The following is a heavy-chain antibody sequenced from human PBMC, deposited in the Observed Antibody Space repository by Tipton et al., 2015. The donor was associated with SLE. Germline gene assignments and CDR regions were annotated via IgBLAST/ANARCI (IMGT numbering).Heavy chain of an antibody. Sequence: GSLRLSCAASGFTFSSYAMSWVRQAPGKGLEWVSAISGSGGSTYYADSVKGRFTISRDNSKNTLYLQMNSLRAEDTAVYYCAKDQGPGGLLPYYFDYWGQGTLVTVSS. J-gene: IGHJ4*02. D-gene: IGHD3-10*01. V-gene: IGHV3-23*01. CDR1: GFTFSSYA. CDR3: AKDQGPGGLLPYYFDY. CDR2: ISGSGGST.